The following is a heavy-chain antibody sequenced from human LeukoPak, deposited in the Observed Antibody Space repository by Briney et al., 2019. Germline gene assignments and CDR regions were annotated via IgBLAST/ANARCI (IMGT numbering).Heavy chain of an antibody. CDR2: IWYDGSNK. CDR3: AKDVVTIFGVVIIWPQGYMDV. D-gene: IGHD3-3*01. V-gene: IGHV3-33*06. Sequence: GGSLRLSCAASGFTFSSYGMHWVRQAPGKGLEWVAVIWYDGSNKYYADSVKGRFTISRDNSKNTLYLQMNSLRAEDTAVYYCAKDVVTIFGVVIIWPQGYMDVWGKGNTVTVSS. CDR1: GFTFSSYG. J-gene: IGHJ6*03.